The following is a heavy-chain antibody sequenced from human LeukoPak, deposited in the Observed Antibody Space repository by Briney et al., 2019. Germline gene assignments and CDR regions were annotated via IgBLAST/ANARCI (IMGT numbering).Heavy chain of an antibody. J-gene: IGHJ4*02. CDR3: ARVNGCGGDCYVFDY. D-gene: IGHD2-21*02. CDR1: GGSFSGYY. Sequence: SETLSLTCAVYGGSFSGYYWSWIRQPPGKGLEWIGEINHSGSTNYNPSLKSRVTISVDRSKNQFSLKLSSVTAADTAVYYCARVNGCGGDCYVFDYWGQGTLVTVSS. V-gene: IGHV4-34*01. CDR2: INHSGST.